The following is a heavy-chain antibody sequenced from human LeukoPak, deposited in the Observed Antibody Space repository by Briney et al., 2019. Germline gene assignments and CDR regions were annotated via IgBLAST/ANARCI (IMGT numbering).Heavy chain of an antibody. V-gene: IGHV4-59*01. Sequence: PSETLSLTCTVSGGSISSYYWSWIRQPPGKGLEWIGYIYYSGSTNYNPSLKSRVTISVDTSKNQFSLKLSSVTAADTAVYYCAREIVGATIDWGQGTLVTVSS. CDR3: AREIVGATID. D-gene: IGHD1-26*01. CDR2: IYYSGST. CDR1: GGSISSYY. J-gene: IGHJ4*02.